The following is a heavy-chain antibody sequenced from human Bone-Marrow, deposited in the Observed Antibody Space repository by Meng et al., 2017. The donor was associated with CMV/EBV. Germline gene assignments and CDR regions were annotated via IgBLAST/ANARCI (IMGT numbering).Heavy chain of an antibody. CDR1: GFTFSSYW. V-gene: IGHV3-53*01. J-gene: IGHJ4*02. CDR3: AKEDITIFGVAPIDY. CDR2: IYSGGST. Sequence: GESLKISCAASGFTFSSYWMSWVRQAPGKGLEWVSVIYSGGSTYYADSVKGRFTISRDNSKNTLYLQMNSLRADDTAVYYCAKEDITIFGVAPIDYWGQGTLVTVSS. D-gene: IGHD3-3*01.